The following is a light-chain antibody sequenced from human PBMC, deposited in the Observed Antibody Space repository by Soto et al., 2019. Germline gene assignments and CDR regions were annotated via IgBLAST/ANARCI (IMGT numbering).Light chain of an antibody. V-gene: IGLV1-40*01. CDR3: QSYDSSLTTWV. CDR1: RSNIGAGYD. Sequence: QSVLTQPPSVSGAPGQRVTISCSGTRSNIGAGYDVHWYRQLPGTAPKLLIYVNNIRPSGVPDRFSGSKSGTSASLAITGLQADDEADYYCQSYDSSLTTWVFGGGTQLTVL. CDR2: VNN. J-gene: IGLJ3*02.